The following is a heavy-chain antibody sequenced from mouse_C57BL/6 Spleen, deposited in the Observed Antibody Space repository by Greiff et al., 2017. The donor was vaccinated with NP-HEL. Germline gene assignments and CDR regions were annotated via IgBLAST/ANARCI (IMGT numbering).Heavy chain of an antibody. CDR3: TREYGNYDYAMDY. J-gene: IGHJ4*01. Sequence: VQLQQSGTVLARPGASVKMSCKTSGYTFTSYWMHWVKQRPGQGLEWIGAIYPGNSDTCYNQKFKGKAKLTAVTSASTAYMELSSLTNEDSAVYYCTREYGNYDYAMDYWGQGTSVTVSS. CDR1: GYTFTSYW. D-gene: IGHD2-10*02. CDR2: IYPGNSDT. V-gene: IGHV1-5*01.